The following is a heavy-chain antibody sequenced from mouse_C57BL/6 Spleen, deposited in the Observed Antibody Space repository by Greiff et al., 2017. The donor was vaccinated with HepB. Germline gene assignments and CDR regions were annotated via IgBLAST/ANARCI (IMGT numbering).Heavy chain of an antibody. D-gene: IGHD1-1*01. J-gene: IGHJ2*01. CDR1: GYTFTEYT. Sequence: QVHVKQSGAELVKPGASVKLSCKASGYTFTEYTIHWVKQRSGQGLEWIGWFYPGSGSIKYNEKFKDKATLTADKSSSTVYMELSRLTSEDSAVYFCARVDHYGSSYYFDYWGQGTTLTVSS. V-gene: IGHV1-62-2*01. CDR2: FYPGSGSI. CDR3: ARVDHYGSSYYFDY.